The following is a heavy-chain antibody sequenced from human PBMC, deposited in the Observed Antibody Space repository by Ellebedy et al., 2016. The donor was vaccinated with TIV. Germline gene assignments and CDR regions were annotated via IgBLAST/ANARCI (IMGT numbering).Heavy chain of an antibody. J-gene: IGHJ4*02. CDR1: GFSLSTSGVG. V-gene: IGHV2-5*02. CDR3: AYGLQYYFDY. CDR2: IYWDDDK. Sequence: SGPTLVKPTQTLTLTCTFSGFSLSTSGVGVGWIRQPPGKALECLAVIYWDDDKRYSPSLQSRLTITKDTSKKQVVLRMTNMDPVDTATYFCAYGLQYYFDYWGQGALVTVSS. D-gene: IGHD4-11*01.